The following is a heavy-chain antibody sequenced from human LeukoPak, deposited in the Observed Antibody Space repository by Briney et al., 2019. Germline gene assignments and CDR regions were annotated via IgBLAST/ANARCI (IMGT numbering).Heavy chain of an antibody. Sequence: GASVKVSCKASGYTFTSYAMHWVRQAPGQRLEWMGWINAGNGNTKYSQKFQGRVTITRDTSASTAYMELSSLRSEDTAVYHCARGGELGYCSSTSCYAFYAFDIWGQGTMVTVSS. D-gene: IGHD2-2*01. J-gene: IGHJ3*02. V-gene: IGHV1-3*01. CDR2: INAGNGNT. CDR1: GYTFTSYA. CDR3: ARGGELGYCSSTSCYAFYAFDI.